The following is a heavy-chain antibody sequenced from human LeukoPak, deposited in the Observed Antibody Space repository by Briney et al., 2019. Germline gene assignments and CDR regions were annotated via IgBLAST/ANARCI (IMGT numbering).Heavy chain of an antibody. J-gene: IGHJ4*02. D-gene: IGHD6-19*01. CDR1: VGTFTDYY. CDR2: INHSGNT. CDR3: ARTRRTSGWHLDY. V-gene: IGHV4-34*01. Sequence: SETLSLTCAVYVGTFTDYYWSWIRQPPGKGLEWIGEINHSGNTNYNPSLKSRATISVDTSKNQFSLRLNSLTAADTAVYFCARTRRTSGWHLDYWGQGTLVTVSS.